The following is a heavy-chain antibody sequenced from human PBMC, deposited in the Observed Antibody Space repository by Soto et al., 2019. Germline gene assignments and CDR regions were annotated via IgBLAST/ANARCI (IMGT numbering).Heavy chain of an antibody. D-gene: IGHD3-9*01. Sequence: ASVKVSCKVSGYTLTELSMHWVRQAPGKGLEWMGGFDPEDGETIYAQKFQGRVTMTEDTSTDTAYMELSSLRSEGTAVYYCATLALRYFDWFNWFAPWGQGTLVTVSS. J-gene: IGHJ5*02. CDR2: FDPEDGET. CDR3: ATLALRYFDWFNWFAP. CDR1: GYTLTELS. V-gene: IGHV1-24*01.